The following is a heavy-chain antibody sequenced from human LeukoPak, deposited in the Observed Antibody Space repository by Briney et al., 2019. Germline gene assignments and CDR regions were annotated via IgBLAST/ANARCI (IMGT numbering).Heavy chain of an antibody. D-gene: IGHD2-2*01. Sequence: GGSLRLSCAASGFTFSSYSMNWVRQAPGKGLEWVSSISSSSSYIYYADSVKGQFTISRDNAKNSLYLQMNSLRAEDTAVYYCARSTDIVVVPAAMGYWGQGTLVTVSS. V-gene: IGHV3-21*01. CDR1: GFTFSSYS. CDR3: ARSTDIVVVPAAMGY. CDR2: ISSSSSYI. J-gene: IGHJ4*02.